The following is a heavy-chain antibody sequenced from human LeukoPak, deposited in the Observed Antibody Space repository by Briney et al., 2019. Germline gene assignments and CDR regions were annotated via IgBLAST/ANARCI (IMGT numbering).Heavy chain of an antibody. CDR2: IKQDGSEK. CDR3: AKSQASVTSRGYFDL. V-gene: IGHV3-7*03. J-gene: IGHJ2*01. D-gene: IGHD2-2*01. Sequence: GGSLRLSCAASGFTFSSYWMLWVRRAPGKGLEWVASIKQDGSEKYYVDSMKGRFTISRDNAKNSLYLQMNSLRAEDMALYYCAKSQASVTSRGYFDLWGRGTLVTVSS. CDR1: GFTFSSYW.